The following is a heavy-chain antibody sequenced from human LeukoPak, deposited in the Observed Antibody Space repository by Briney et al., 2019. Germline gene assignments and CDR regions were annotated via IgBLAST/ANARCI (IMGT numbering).Heavy chain of an antibody. Sequence: GGSLRLSCAASGFTFSSYWMHWARQAPGKGLVWVSRINSDGSSTTYADSVKGRFTIARDNAKNTLYLQMNSLRPEDTAVYYCTRDVDYHVTSECFDYWGQGTLVTVSS. D-gene: IGHD3-22*01. CDR2: INSDGSST. CDR1: GFTFSSYW. CDR3: TRDVDYHVTSECFDY. J-gene: IGHJ4*02. V-gene: IGHV3-74*03.